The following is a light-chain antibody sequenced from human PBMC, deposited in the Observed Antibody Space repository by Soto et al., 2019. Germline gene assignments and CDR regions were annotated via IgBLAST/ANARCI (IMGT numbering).Light chain of an antibody. CDR1: QSVSNNY. CDR2: CAS. J-gene: IGKJ4*01. CDR3: QQYGSSPPLT. V-gene: IGKV3-20*01. Sequence: EIVLMQSPGTLSLSPGERATLSCRASQSVSNNYVAWYQQKPGQAPSLLISCASSMATGVPERFSGSGSGTDFTLTISRLEPEDFAVYDCQQYGSSPPLTFGGGTKVEIK.